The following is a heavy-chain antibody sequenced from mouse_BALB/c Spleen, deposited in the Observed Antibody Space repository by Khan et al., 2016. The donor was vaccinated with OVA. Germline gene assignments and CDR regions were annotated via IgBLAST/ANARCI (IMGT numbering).Heavy chain of an antibody. CDR3: ARPPYFSYVMGY. CDR2: INTYTGEP. J-gene: IGHJ4*01. Sequence: LVESGPELKKPGETVKISCKASGYTFTNYGMNWVKQAPGKGLKWMGWINTYTGEPTYADDFKGRFAFSLENSASTAYLQINNLKNEDTATYFGARPPYFSYVMGYWGQGTSVTVSS. D-gene: IGHD2-10*01. V-gene: IGHV9-3-1*01. CDR1: GYTFTNYG.